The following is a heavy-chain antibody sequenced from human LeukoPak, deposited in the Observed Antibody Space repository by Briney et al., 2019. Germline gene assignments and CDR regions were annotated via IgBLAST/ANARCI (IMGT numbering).Heavy chain of an antibody. CDR3: ARGYDKAFDY. Sequence: PGGSLRLSCAASGFTFSSYSMNWVRQAPGKGLEWVSVIYSGGSTYYADSVKGRFTISRDNSKNTLYLQMNSLRAEDTAVYYCARGYDKAFDYWGQGTLVTVSS. J-gene: IGHJ4*02. CDR2: IYSGGST. D-gene: IGHD1-1*01. V-gene: IGHV3-66*01. CDR1: GFTFSSYS.